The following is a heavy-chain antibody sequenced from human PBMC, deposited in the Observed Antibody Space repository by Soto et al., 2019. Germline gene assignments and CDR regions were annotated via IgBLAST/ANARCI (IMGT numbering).Heavy chain of an antibody. CDR1: GSCISSYY. CDR3: AAGMIFGVHYYYYYGMDV. CDR2: IYYSGTT. Sequence: SETLSLTCTVSGSCISSYYWSWIRQPPGKGLEWIGYIYYSGTTNYKQYLTSRVTISVETSKNQFYTKLSSATAEDAAVYYCAAGMIFGVHYYYYYGMDVWGQGTTVTVS. J-gene: IGHJ6*01. D-gene: IGHD3-3*01. V-gene: IGHV4-59*08.